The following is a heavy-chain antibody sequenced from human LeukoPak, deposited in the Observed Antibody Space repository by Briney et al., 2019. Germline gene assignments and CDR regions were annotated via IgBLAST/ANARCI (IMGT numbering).Heavy chain of an antibody. Sequence: SETLSLTCAVYGGSFSGYYWSWIRQPPGKGLEWIGEINHSGSTNYNPSLKSRVTISVDTSKNQFSLKLSSVTAADTAVYYCARHRGSSFAVLAYWGQGTLVTVSS. D-gene: IGHD6-6*01. V-gene: IGHV4-34*01. CDR3: ARHRGSSFAVLAY. CDR2: INHSGST. J-gene: IGHJ4*02. CDR1: GGSFSGYY.